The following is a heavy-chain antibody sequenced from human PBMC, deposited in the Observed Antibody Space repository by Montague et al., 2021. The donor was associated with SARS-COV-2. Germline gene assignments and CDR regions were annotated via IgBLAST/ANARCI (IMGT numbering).Heavy chain of an antibody. V-gene: IGHV3-7*03. Sequence: SLRLSCPASGFTFSTFWMTWVRQVPGNGLEWVANIKQDGSEKYYVDSVKGRFTISRDNAKNSLYLQLDSLRAEDTAVYYCARGYDSSGYQYWGQGTLVTVSS. CDR1: GFTFSTFW. CDR2: IKQDGSEK. CDR3: ARGYDSSGYQY. J-gene: IGHJ4*02. D-gene: IGHD3-22*01.